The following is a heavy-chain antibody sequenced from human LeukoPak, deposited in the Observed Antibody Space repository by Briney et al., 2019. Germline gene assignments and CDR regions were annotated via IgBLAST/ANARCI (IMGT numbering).Heavy chain of an antibody. Sequence: PSETLSLTCAVYGGSFSGYYWSWIRQPSGKGLEWIGEINHSGSTNYNPSLKSRVTISVDMSKNQFSLKLSSVTAADTAVYYGARDCSSSSCYLDYWSQGTLVTVSS. V-gene: IGHV4-34*01. J-gene: IGHJ4*02. CDR3: ARDCSSSSCYLDY. CDR2: INHSGST. CDR1: GGSFSGYY. D-gene: IGHD2-2*01.